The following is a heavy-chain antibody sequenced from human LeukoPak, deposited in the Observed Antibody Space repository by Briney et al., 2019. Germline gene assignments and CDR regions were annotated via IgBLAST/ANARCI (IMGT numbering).Heavy chain of an antibody. J-gene: IGHJ4*02. Sequence: SETLSLTCTVYGASISSSSYYWGWLRQPPGKGLEWIGSIYYSGCTYYNPSLKSRVTISVDTSKNQFSLNLSSVTAADTAVYYCARLYYDSSGYYQICYFDYWGQGTLVTVSS. CDR3: ARLYYDSSGYYQICYFDY. CDR2: IYYSGCT. D-gene: IGHD3-22*01. CDR1: GASISSSSYY. V-gene: IGHV4-39*01.